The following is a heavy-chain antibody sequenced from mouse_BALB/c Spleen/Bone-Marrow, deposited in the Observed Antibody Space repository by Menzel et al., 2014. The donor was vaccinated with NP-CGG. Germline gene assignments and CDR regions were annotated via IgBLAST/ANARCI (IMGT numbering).Heavy chain of an antibody. CDR1: GYSFTGYT. J-gene: IGHJ3*01. V-gene: IGHV1-18*01. D-gene: IGHD2-4*01. CDR3: ARRGYYDYAWFAY. CDR2: INPYNGGT. Sequence: EVQGVESGPALVKPGASMKISCKASGYSFTGYTMNWVKQSHGKNLEWIGLINPYNGGTTYNQKFKGKATLTVDKSSSTAYMELLSLTSEDSAVYYCARRGYYDYAWFAYWGQGTLVTVSA.